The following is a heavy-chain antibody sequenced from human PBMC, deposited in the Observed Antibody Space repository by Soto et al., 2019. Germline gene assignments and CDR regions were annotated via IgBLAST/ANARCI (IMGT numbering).Heavy chain of an antibody. Sequence: SETLSLTCAVYGGSFSGYYWSWIRQPPGKGLEWIGEINHSGSTNYNPSLKSRVTISVDTSKNQFSLKLSSVTAADTAVYYCARGPNYGDYVDAFDIRGQGTMVTVSS. CDR3: ARGPNYGDYVDAFDI. D-gene: IGHD4-17*01. CDR1: GGSFSGYY. V-gene: IGHV4-34*01. CDR2: INHSGST. J-gene: IGHJ3*02.